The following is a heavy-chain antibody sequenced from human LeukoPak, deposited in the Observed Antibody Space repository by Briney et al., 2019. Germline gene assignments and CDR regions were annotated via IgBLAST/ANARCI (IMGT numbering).Heavy chain of an antibody. Sequence: PGGSLRLSCAAPGFTFSSYSMNWVRQAPGKGLEWVSSISSSSSYIYYADSVKGRFTISRGNAKNSLYLQMNSLRAEDTAVYYCARDKWSDIVASQRVPFDYWGQGTLVTVSS. CDR1: GFTFSSYS. V-gene: IGHV3-21*01. CDR2: ISSSSSYI. J-gene: IGHJ4*02. CDR3: ARDKWSDIVASQRVPFDY. D-gene: IGHD5-12*01.